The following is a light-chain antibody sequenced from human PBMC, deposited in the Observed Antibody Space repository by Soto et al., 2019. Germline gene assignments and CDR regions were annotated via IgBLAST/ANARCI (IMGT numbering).Light chain of an antibody. CDR3: LQHNIYPWT. J-gene: IGKJ1*01. Sequence: DIQMTQSPSAMSASVGDRVTITCRASQAIRNYLAWFQQKPGKVPKRLIYPASSLESGVPSRFSGSGSGTEFTLTISSLQPEDFATYYCLQHNIYPWTFGQATKVEIK. CDR1: QAIRNY. CDR2: PAS. V-gene: IGKV1-17*03.